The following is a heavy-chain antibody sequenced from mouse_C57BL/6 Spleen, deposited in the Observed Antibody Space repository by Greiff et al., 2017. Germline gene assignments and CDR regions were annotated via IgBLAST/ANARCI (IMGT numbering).Heavy chain of an antibody. CDR3: ARRANWDWDFDV. V-gene: IGHV3-6*01. J-gene: IGHJ1*03. D-gene: IGHD4-1*01. CDR1: GYSITSGYY. CDR2: ISYDGSN. Sequence: EVQLQESGPGLVKPSQSLSLSCSVTGYSITSGYYWNWIRQFPGNQLEWMGYISYDGSNNYNPSLKNRISITRDTSKNKFFLKLNSVTTEDTATYYCARRANWDWDFDVWGTGTTVTVSS.